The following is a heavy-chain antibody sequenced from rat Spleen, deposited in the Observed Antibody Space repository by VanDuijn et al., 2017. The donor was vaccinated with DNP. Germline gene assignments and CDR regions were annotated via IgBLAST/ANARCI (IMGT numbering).Heavy chain of an antibody. CDR2: IWSGGST. Sequence: QVQLKESGPGLVQPSQTLSLTCTVSGFSLTSYGVSWVRQPPGKGLEWIGAIWSGGSTDYNSALKSRLSISRDTSKSQVLLKMNSLQTDDTGTYYCTRDLGYGGYAAHYFDYWGQGVMVTVSS. CDR3: TRDLGYGGYAAHYFDY. V-gene: IGHV2-15*01. D-gene: IGHD1-11*01. CDR1: GFSLTSYG. J-gene: IGHJ2*01.